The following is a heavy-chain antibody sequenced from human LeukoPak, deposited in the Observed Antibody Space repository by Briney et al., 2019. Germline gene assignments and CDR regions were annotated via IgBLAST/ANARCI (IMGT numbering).Heavy chain of an antibody. J-gene: IGHJ4*02. CDR3: ARAYSSGFIDY. CDR2: MYSSGST. CDR1: GGSFSTSSYY. D-gene: IGHD6-19*01. Sequence: SETLSLTCTVSGGSFSTSSYYWGWVRQPPGKGLEWIGSMYSSGSTYYNPSLKSRVTISVDTSKNQFSLKLSSVTAADTAVYYCARAYSSGFIDYWGQGTLVTVSS. V-gene: IGHV4-39*07.